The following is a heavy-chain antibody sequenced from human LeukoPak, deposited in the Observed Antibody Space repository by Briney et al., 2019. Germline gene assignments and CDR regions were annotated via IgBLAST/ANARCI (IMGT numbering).Heavy chain of an antibody. CDR1: GYTFTSYY. V-gene: IGHV1-46*01. CDR2: INPSGGST. J-gene: IGHJ4*02. D-gene: IGHD5-18*01. Sequence: ASVKVSCKASGYTFTSYYMHWVRQAPGQGLEWMGIINPSGGSTSYAQKFQGRVTMTRDTSKNQFSLKLSSVTAADTAVYYCARSGGGYTYGTDYWGQGTLVTVSS. CDR3: ARSGGGYTYGTDY.